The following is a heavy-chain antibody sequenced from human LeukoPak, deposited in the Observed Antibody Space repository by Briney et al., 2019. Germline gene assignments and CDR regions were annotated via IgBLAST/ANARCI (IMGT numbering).Heavy chain of an antibody. CDR2: IYSGGST. Sequence: PGGSLRLSCAASGFTVSSNYMSWVRQAPGKGLEWVSVIYSGGSTYYADSVKGRFTISRDNSKNTLYLQMNSLRAEDTAVYYCARGPYYDSSGLDYWGQGTLATVSS. CDR3: ARGPYYDSSGLDY. J-gene: IGHJ4*02. D-gene: IGHD3-22*01. V-gene: IGHV3-53*01. CDR1: GFTVSSNY.